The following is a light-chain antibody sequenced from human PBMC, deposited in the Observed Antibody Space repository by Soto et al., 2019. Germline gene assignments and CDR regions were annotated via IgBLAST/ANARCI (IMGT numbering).Light chain of an antibody. Sequence: EIVLTQSPGTLSLSPGERATLSCRASQSVSSSYLAWYQQKPGQAPRLLIYGASSRATGIPDRFSGSGSGTDFTLTISRLEPEDFAVYYCQQYCSSPPLTFGGATKVYI. CDR3: QQYCSSPPLT. V-gene: IGKV3-20*01. CDR1: QSVSSSY. CDR2: GAS. J-gene: IGKJ4*01.